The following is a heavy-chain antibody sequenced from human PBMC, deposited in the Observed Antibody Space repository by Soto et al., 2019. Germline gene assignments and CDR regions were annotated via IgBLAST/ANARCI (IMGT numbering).Heavy chain of an antibody. Sequence: GGSLRLSCAASGLTFRTYAMSWVRQAPGKGLEWVSAISGSGGSTYYADSVKGRFTISRDNSKNTLYLQMNSLRAEDTSVYYCAKPLYIAAAGTVGPFDYWGQGTLVTVSS. D-gene: IGHD6-13*01. CDR3: AKPLYIAAAGTVGPFDY. V-gene: IGHV3-23*01. CDR1: GLTFRTYA. J-gene: IGHJ4*02. CDR2: ISGSGGST.